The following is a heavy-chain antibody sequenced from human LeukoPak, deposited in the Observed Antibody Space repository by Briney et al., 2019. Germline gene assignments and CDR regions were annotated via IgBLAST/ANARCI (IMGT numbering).Heavy chain of an antibody. Sequence: GGSLRLSCAASGFTFSSYGMHWVRQAPGKGLEWVAVISYDGSNKYYADSVKGRFTISRDNSKNTLYLQMNSLRAEDTAVYYCAKEIYYYDSRALFDYWGQGTLVTVSS. CDR1: GFTFSSYG. V-gene: IGHV3-30*18. J-gene: IGHJ4*02. CDR2: ISYDGSNK. D-gene: IGHD3-22*01. CDR3: AKEIYYYDSRALFDY.